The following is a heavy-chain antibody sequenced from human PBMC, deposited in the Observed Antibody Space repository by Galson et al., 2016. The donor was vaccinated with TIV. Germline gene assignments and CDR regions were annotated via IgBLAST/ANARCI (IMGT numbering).Heavy chain of an antibody. V-gene: IGHV1-2*02. CDR3: ARVNWARAFDY. CDR1: GYIFINYY. Sequence: SVKVSCKASGYIFINYYIHWVRQAPGQGLEWLGWFNPDSGATQHAQKFQGRVTMTRDASISTAYMELRRLISDDTAMYYCARVNWARAFDYWGQGTQVTVSS. D-gene: IGHD7-27*01. J-gene: IGHJ4*02. CDR2: FNPDSGAT.